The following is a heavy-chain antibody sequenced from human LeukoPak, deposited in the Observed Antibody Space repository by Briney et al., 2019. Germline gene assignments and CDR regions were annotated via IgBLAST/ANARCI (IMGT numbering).Heavy chain of an antibody. J-gene: IGHJ6*03. D-gene: IGHD4-11*01. CDR1: GYTFTGYY. CDR3: ARDRTGQQLISRKEYYYMDV. Sequence: ASVKVSCKAPGYTFTGYYMHWVRQAPGQGLEWMGWINPNSGGTNYAQKFQGRVTMTRDTSISTAYMGLRSLRSDDTAVYYCARDRTGQQLISRKEYYYMDVWGKGTTVTISS. V-gene: IGHV1-2*02. CDR2: INPNSGGT.